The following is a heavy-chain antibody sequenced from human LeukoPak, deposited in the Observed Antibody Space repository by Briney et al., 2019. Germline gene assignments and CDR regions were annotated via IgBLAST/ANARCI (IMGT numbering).Heavy chain of an antibody. CDR1: GFTFSSYA. V-gene: IGHV3-23*01. D-gene: IGHD4-17*01. Sequence: GGSLRLSCAASGFTFSSYAMTWVRQAPGKGLEWVSSIRGSGGGTYYADSVRGRFTMSRDNSKNTLYLQMNNLRADDTAVYYCGRDPNGDYIGAFEFWGQGTLDTVSS. J-gene: IGHJ3*01. CDR3: GRDPNGDYIGAFEF. CDR2: IRGSGGGT.